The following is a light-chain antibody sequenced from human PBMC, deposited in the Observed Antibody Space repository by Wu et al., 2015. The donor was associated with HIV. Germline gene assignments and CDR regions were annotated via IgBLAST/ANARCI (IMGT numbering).Light chain of an antibody. CDR3: QQHANWPLT. CDR1: QSVSSSY. V-gene: IGKV3D-20*02. J-gene: IGKJ5*01. CDR2: GAS. Sequence: EIVLTQSPGTLSLSPGERATLSCRASQSVSSSYLAWYQQKPGQAPRLLIYGASSRATGIPGRFTGGGSGTDYSLTISSLEPEDFAVYYCQQHANWPLTFGQGTRLEIK.